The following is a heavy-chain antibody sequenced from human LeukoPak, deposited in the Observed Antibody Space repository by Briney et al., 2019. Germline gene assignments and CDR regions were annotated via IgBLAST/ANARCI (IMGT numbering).Heavy chain of an antibody. CDR3: ASGGSGYYYYYGMDV. Sequence: SVKVSCKASGYTFTSYGISWVRQAPGQGLEWMGGIIPIFGTANYAQKFQGRVTITADESTSTAYMELSSLRSEDTAVYYCASGGSGYYYYYGMDVWGQGTTVTVSS. V-gene: IGHV1-69*13. D-gene: IGHD6-19*01. CDR2: IIPIFGTA. CDR1: GYTFTSYG. J-gene: IGHJ6*02.